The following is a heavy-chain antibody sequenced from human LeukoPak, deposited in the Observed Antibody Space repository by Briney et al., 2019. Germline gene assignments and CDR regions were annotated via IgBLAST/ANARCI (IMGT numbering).Heavy chain of an antibody. CDR3: TRDRDVDDFDS. V-gene: IGHV4-39*07. CDR2: MSYSGHT. J-gene: IGHJ4*01. Sequence: PSETLSLTCTISGDYIGRINYYWGWLRQPPGKGLEWIVSMSYSGHTYYNPSLKSRVTTSIDTSKNQLSLNLKSVTAGDTAVYYCTRDRDVDDFDSWGHGTLVTVSS. CDR1: GDYIGRINYY. D-gene: IGHD2-15*01.